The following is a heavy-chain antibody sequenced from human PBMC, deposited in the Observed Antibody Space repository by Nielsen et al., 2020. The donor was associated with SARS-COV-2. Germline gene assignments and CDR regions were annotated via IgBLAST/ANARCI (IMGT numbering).Heavy chain of an antibody. D-gene: IGHD6-19*01. CDR3: ATEFAAIAVAGTLFY. CDR1: GYTFTSYG. Sequence: ASVKVSCKASGYTFTSYGISWVRQAPGQGLEWMGWISAYNGNTIYAQKFQGRVTMTEDTSTDTAYMELSSLRSEDTAVYYCATEFAAIAVAGTLFYWGQGTLVTVSS. V-gene: IGHV1-18*01. J-gene: IGHJ4*02. CDR2: ISAYNGNT.